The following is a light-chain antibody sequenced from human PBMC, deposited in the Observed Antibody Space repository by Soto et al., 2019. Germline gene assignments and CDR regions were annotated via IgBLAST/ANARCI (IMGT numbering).Light chain of an antibody. CDR2: DAS. V-gene: IGKV3D-20*02. Sequence: EIVLRQSPGALSLSPGEVAASACRGSQSVSSSYLAWYQQKPGQAPRLLIYDASIRATGIPDRFSGRGSGTDFTLTISGLEPEDFAVYYCQQRRIRPLNCGQGTQRAIK. J-gene: IGKJ5*01. CDR1: QSVSSSY. CDR3: QQRRIRPLN.